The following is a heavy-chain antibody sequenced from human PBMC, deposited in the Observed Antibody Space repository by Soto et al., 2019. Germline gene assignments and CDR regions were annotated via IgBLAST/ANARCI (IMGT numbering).Heavy chain of an antibody. CDR1: EFTFGTYA. V-gene: IGHV3-23*01. CDR2: ISDSGSTT. CDR3: ARSSGYYLLVDY. D-gene: IGHD3-22*01. Sequence: GGSLRLSCAASEFTFGTYAMSWVRQAPGKGLEWVSSISDSGSTTYYVDSVKGRFTISRDNAKNTLYLQMNSLRAEDTAVYYCARSSGYYLLVDYWGQGTLVTVSS. J-gene: IGHJ4*02.